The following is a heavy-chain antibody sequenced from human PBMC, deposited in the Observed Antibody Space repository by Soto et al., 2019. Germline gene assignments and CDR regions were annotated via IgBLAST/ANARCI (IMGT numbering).Heavy chain of an antibody. Sequence: NPGGSLRLSCAASGFTFSDYYMSWIRQAPGKGLEWVSYISSSGSTIYYADSVKGRFTISRDNAKNSLYLQMNSLRAEDTAVYYCARRVPSSSRAGPRFDPWGQGTLVTVSS. J-gene: IGHJ5*02. CDR2: ISSSGSTI. V-gene: IGHV3-11*01. CDR1: GFTFSDYY. D-gene: IGHD6-6*01. CDR3: ARRVPSSSRAGPRFDP.